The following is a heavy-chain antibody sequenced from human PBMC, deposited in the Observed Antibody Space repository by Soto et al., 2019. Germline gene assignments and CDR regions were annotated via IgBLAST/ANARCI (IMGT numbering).Heavy chain of an antibody. V-gene: IGHV4-34*01. CDR2: INHSGST. J-gene: IGHJ6*02. CDR3: ARGAGLLWFGELLSDYYYYGMDV. CDR1: GGSFSGYH. Sequence: SETLSLTCAVYGGSFSGYHWSWIRQPPGKGLEWIGEINHSGSTNYDPSLKSRVTISVDTSKNQFSLKLSSVTAADTAVYYCARGAGLLWFGELLSDYYYYGMDVWGQGTTVTVSS. D-gene: IGHD3-10*01.